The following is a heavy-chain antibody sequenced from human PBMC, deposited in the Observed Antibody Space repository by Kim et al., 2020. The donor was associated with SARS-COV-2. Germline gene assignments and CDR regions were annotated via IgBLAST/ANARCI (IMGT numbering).Heavy chain of an antibody. CDR2: VNPNSGAT. CDR1: GYTFSAYY. CDR3: AKGGWQDGAV. D-gene: IGHD6-19*01. J-gene: IGHJ6*02. Sequence: ASVKVSCKASGYTFSAYYVHWVRQAPGQGLEWMGRVNPNSGATNYAPKFQGRVTMTGDTSVSTAYMELNSLRFDDTAVYYCAKGGWQDGAVWGQGTTITVSS. V-gene: IGHV1-2*06.